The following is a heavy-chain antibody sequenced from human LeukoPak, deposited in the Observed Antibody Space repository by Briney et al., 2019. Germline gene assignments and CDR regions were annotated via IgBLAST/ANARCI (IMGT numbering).Heavy chain of an antibody. CDR1: GYTFTGYY. Sequence: ASVTVSFKSSGYTFTGYYMHWVRQAPGQGLEWMGWINPNSGGTNYAQKFQGRVTMTRDTSISTAYMELSRLRSDDTAVYYCARDNTVTRNWFDPWGQGTLVTVSS. J-gene: IGHJ5*02. D-gene: IGHD4-17*01. CDR2: INPNSGGT. V-gene: IGHV1-2*02. CDR3: ARDNTVTRNWFDP.